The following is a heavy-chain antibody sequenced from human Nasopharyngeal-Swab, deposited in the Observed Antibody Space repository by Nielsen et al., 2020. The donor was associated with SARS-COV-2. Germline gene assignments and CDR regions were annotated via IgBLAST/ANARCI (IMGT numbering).Heavy chain of an antibody. J-gene: IGHJ4*02. Sequence: SVKVSCKASGFTFTSSAVQWVRQARGQRLEWIGWIVVGSGNTNYAQKFQERVTITRDMSTSTAYMELSSLRSEDTAVYYCAADARQQLVRGGGDYWGQGTLVTFSS. D-gene: IGHD6-13*01. CDR2: IVVGSGNT. CDR3: AADARQQLVRGGGDY. CDR1: GFTFTSSA. V-gene: IGHV1-58*01.